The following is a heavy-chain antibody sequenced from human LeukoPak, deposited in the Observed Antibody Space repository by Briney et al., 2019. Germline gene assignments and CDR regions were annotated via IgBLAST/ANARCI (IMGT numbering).Heavy chain of an antibody. D-gene: IGHD3-9*01. CDR3: ARDGDVAGYSD. CDR1: GFTFSLYW. V-gene: IGHV3-7*01. CDR2: INQDGSAK. Sequence: QPGGSLRLSCGGSGFTFSLYWMQWVRQTPGKGLEWVANINQDGSAKYYVDSVKGRFTISRDNAKNSLYLQMNSLRVEDTAVYYCARDGDVAGYSDWGQGTLVTVSS. J-gene: IGHJ4*02.